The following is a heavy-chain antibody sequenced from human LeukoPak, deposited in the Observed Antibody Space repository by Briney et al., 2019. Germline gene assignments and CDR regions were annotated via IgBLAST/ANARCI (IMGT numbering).Heavy chain of an antibody. J-gene: IGHJ4*02. Sequence: GGSLRLSCAASGFTFSSYSMNWVRQAPGKGLEWGSSISSSSSYIYYADSVKGRFTISRDNAKNSLYLQMNSLRAEDTAVYYCAPGQQLVGGGLDYWGQGTLVTVSS. V-gene: IGHV3-21*01. CDR3: APGQQLVGGGLDY. D-gene: IGHD6-13*01. CDR2: ISSSSSYI. CDR1: GFTFSSYS.